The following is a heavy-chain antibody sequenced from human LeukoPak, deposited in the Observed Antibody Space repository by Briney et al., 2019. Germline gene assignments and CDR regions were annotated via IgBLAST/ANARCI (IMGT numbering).Heavy chain of an antibody. Sequence: SVKVSCKASGGTFSSYAISWVRQAPGQGLEWMGGIIPIFGTANYAQKFQGRVTIATDESTSTAYMELSSLRSEDTAVYYCARGGSGSYYKMNYWGQGTLVTVSS. J-gene: IGHJ4*02. CDR3: ARGGSGSYYKMNY. CDR2: IIPIFGTA. D-gene: IGHD3-10*01. CDR1: GGTFSSYA. V-gene: IGHV1-69*05.